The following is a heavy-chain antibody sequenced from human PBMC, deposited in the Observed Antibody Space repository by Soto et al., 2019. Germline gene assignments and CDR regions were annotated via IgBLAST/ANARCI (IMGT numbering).Heavy chain of an antibody. V-gene: IGHV3-23*01. Sequence: GGSLRLSCAASGFTFSSYAMSWVRQAPGKGLEWVSGISSSGGSTYYADSVKGRFTITRDNSKNTLFLRMNRPRVEDTAVYYCMRPAPRGRHYFYFGMDVWGQGTTVTVSS. CDR2: ISSSGGST. CDR1: GFTFSSYA. J-gene: IGHJ6*02. CDR3: MRPAPRGRHYFYFGMDV. D-gene: IGHD3-10*01.